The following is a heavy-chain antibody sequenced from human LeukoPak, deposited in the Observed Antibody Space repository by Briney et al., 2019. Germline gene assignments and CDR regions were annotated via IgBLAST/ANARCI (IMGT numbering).Heavy chain of an antibody. J-gene: IGHJ4*02. CDR3: ARARTRLYYFDY. V-gene: IGHV4-59*01. CDR2: IYYSGST. Sequence: SETLSLTCTVSGGSISSYYWSWIRQPPGKGLEWIGYIYYSGSTNHNPSLKSRVTISVDTSKNQFSLKLSSVTAADTAVYYCARARTRLYYFDYWGQGTLVTVSS. CDR1: GGSISSYY. D-gene: IGHD2-2*01.